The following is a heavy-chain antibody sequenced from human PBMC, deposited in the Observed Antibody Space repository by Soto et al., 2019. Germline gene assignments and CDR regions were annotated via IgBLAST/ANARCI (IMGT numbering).Heavy chain of an antibody. J-gene: IGHJ4*02. V-gene: IGHV4-59*01. CDR3: ARPLMLFGGLS. Sequence: PSETLSLTCTVSGGSMSNYYWAWIRQPPGKGLEWIGHVYASGSTNYNPSLKSRVTISVDTSKNQFSLNLNSVTAADMAIYYCARPLMLFGGLSWGRGTLVTVSS. CDR2: VYASGST. D-gene: IGHD3-10*02. CDR1: GGSMSNYY.